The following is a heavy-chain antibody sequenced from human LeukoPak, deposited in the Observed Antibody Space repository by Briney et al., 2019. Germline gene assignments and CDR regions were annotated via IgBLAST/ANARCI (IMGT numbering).Heavy chain of an antibody. D-gene: IGHD6-13*01. J-gene: IGHJ4*02. CDR3: ARSIAAAAPYYFDY. V-gene: IGHV3-7*01. CDR2: IKQDGSEK. Sequence: GGSLRLSCAASGFTFSSYWMSWVRQAPGKGLEWVANIKQDGSEKYYVDSVKGRFTISRDNAKNSLYLQMNSLRAEDTAVYYCARSIAAAAPYYFDYWGQGTLVTVSS. CDR1: GFTFSSYW.